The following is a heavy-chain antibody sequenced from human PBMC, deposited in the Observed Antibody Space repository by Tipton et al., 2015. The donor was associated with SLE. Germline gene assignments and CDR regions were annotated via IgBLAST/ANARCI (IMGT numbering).Heavy chain of an antibody. Sequence: LRLSCVVSGGSFTSYYWTWIRQPPGKGLEWIGEINQSGSTNYNPSLKSRLSISVDTSKNQFSLKLSSVTAADTAVYYCARHSQEVSVGGGFDYWGQGTLVTVSS. CDR1: GGSFTSYY. CDR3: ARHSQEVSVGGGFDY. V-gene: IGHV4-34*01. J-gene: IGHJ4*02. D-gene: IGHD3-16*01. CDR2: INQSGST.